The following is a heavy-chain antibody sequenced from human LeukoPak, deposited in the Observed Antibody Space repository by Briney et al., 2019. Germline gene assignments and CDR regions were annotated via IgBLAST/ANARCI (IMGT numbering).Heavy chain of an antibody. J-gene: IGHJ4*02. CDR3: ACSYGPHTYFDY. V-gene: IGHV1-3*01. D-gene: IGHD1-26*01. CDR2: INAGNGNT. CDR1: GYTFTSYA. Sequence: GASVKVSCKASGYTFTSYAMHWVRQAPGQRLEWMGWINAGNGNTKYSQKFQGRVTITRDTSASTAYMELSSLRSEDTAVYYCACSYGPHTYFDYWGQGTLVTVSS.